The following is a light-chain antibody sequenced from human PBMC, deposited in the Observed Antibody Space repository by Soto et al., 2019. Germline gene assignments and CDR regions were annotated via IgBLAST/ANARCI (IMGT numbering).Light chain of an antibody. CDR2: EAS. J-gene: IGKJ1*01. Sequence: DIQMTQSPSTLSASVGDRVTITCRASQSISGSLAWYQQKPGKAPKLLIYEASNLKSGVPSRFSGSGSGTEYPLTISSLQPDDSAIYYCQQYNGYWTFGQGTRVEIK. CDR3: QQYNGYWT. CDR1: QSISGS. V-gene: IGKV1-5*03.